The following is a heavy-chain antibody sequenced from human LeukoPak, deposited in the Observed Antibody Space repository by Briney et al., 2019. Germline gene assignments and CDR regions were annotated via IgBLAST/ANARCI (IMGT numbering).Heavy chain of an antibody. Sequence: RGCLRLSCAASGFTFSNYDMNWVRQAPGKGLWWGSYISSSGSTIYYADSVKGRFTISRDNAKNSLYLQMNSLRAEDRAVYYCARRRSGNLDYWGQGTLVTVSS. CDR1: GFTFSNYD. D-gene: IGHD3-10*01. J-gene: IGHJ4*02. CDR3: ARRRSGNLDY. CDR2: ISSSGSTI. V-gene: IGHV3-48*03.